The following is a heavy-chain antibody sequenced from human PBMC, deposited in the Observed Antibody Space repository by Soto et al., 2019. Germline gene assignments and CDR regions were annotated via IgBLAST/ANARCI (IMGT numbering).Heavy chain of an antibody. V-gene: IGHV3-23*01. J-gene: IGHJ6*02. CDR3: AKDGDGNIVVVPAALYDFWSGPSSLLGMDV. D-gene: IGHD2-2*01. CDR1: GFTFSSYA. Sequence: WGSLRLSCAASGFTFSSYAMSWVRQAPGKGLEWVSAISGSGGSTYYADSVKGRFTISRDNSKNTLYLQMNSLRAEDTAVYYCAKDGDGNIVVVPAALYDFWSGPSSLLGMDVWGQGTTVTVSS. CDR2: ISGSGGST.